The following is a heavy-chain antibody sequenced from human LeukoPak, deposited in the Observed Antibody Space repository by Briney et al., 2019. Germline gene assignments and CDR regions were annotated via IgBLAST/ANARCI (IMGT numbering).Heavy chain of an antibody. CDR1: GYTFTSYG. V-gene: IGHV1-18*01. CDR3: ARESASTFDY. Sequence: ASVKVSCKASGYTFTSYGISWVRQGPGQGLEWMGWISAYNGNTNYAHKPQGRVTMTTDTSTSTAYMELRSLRSVDTAVYYCARESASTFDYWGQGTLVTVPS. J-gene: IGHJ4*02. CDR2: ISAYNGNT. D-gene: IGHD2-2*01.